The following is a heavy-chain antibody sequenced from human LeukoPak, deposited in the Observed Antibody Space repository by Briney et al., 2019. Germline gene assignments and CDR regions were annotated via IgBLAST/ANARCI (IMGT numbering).Heavy chain of an antibody. J-gene: IGHJ5*02. V-gene: IGHV3-11*05. CDR1: GFTFSDYY. CDR3: AKAGLRCSGTSCYTMYTWFDP. Sequence: GGSLRLSCAASGFTFSDYYMSWIRQAPGKGLEWVSYISSSSSYTNYADSVKGRFTISRDNSKNTLYLQMNSLRAEDTAVYYCAKAGLRCSGTSCYTMYTWFDPWGQGTLVTVSS. D-gene: IGHD2-2*01. CDR2: ISSSSSYT.